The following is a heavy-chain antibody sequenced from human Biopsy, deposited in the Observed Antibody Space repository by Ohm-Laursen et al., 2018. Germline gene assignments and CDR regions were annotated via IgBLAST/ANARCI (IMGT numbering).Heavy chain of an antibody. Sequence: GTLSLTCTVSGGSVNSYSWSWIRQPPGKGLEWIGYIYDRGSTANYNPSLESRVTMSVDMPKNQFSLKLSSVTAADTAIYYCARGMRSSGWPYFDSWGQGTLVTVSS. J-gene: IGHJ4*02. CDR2: IYDRGSTA. V-gene: IGHV4-59*02. CDR1: GGSVNSYS. CDR3: ARGMRSSGWPYFDS. D-gene: IGHD6-19*01.